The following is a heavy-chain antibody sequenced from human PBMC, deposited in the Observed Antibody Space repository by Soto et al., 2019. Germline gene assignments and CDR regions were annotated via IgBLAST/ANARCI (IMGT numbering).Heavy chain of an antibody. Sequence: QVQLVQSGAEVQKPGSSVKVSCKTSGVSFNNNGIGWVRQAPGHGLEWMGGVSPPFRTSNYARKFQGRISITADASTGTVNMELSSLTSEDTAQYYCARVLYYGSGSYSSYGMDVWGQGTTVTVSS. J-gene: IGHJ6*02. CDR3: ARVLYYGSGSYSSYGMDV. CDR2: VSPPFRTS. CDR1: GVSFNNNG. D-gene: IGHD3-10*01. V-gene: IGHV1-69*01.